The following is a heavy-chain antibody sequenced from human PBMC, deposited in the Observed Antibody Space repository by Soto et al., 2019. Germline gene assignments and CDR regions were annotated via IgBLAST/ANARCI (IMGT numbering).Heavy chain of an antibody. J-gene: IGHJ4*02. Sequence: PGGSLRLSCAVSGFTFDDNAMHWVRQAPEKGLEWVSGINWKSDIGYADSVKGRFTISRDNAENSLYLQMSSLRAEDTALYYCAISQDRGGRTTFIYWGQGTQVTV. CDR3: AISQDRGGRTTFIY. D-gene: IGHD3-16*01. CDR2: INWKSDI. V-gene: IGHV3-9*01. CDR1: GFTFDDNA.